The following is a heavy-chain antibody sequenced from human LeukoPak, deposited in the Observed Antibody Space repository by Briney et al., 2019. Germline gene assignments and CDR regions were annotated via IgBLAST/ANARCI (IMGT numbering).Heavy chain of an antibody. CDR3: ARVFLERLTSGYFDN. CDR1: GFTFSSYG. CDR2: ISYDGSNK. V-gene: IGHV3-30*03. Sequence: LTGGSLRLSCAASGFTFSSYGMHWVRQAPGKGLEWVAVISYDGSNKYYADSVKGRFTVSRDNPKNTLYLQMNNLRDDDTAVYYCARVFLERLTSGYFDNWGQGTLVTVSP. J-gene: IGHJ4*02. D-gene: IGHD3-3*01.